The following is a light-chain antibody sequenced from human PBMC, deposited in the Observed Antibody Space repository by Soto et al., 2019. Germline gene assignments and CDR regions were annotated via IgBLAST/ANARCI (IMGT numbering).Light chain of an antibody. CDR3: QQYNNYPWT. CDR2: DAS. CDR1: QNINRR. Sequence: DIQMTQSPSTLSAPVGDRVTITGRASQNINRRLAWYQQKPGKAPNLLIYDASTLESGVPARFSGGGSGTEFTLTISSLQPDDFSTFYCQQYNNYPWTFGQGTKVDIK. J-gene: IGKJ1*01. V-gene: IGKV1-5*01.